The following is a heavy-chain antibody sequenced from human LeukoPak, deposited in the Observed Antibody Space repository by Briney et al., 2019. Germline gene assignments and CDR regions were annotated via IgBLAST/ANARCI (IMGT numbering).Heavy chain of an antibody. D-gene: IGHD1-26*01. CDR2: IKQDGNEK. CDR3: AKDKSGSLSYFDF. V-gene: IGHV3-7*03. J-gene: IGHJ4*02. Sequence: GSLRLSCAASGFTFSSYWMSWVRQAPGKGLEWVANIKQDGNEKYYVDSVKGRFTISRDNSKNTLYLQMNSLRAEDTAVYYCAKDKSGSLSYFDFWGQGTLVT. CDR1: GFTFSSYW.